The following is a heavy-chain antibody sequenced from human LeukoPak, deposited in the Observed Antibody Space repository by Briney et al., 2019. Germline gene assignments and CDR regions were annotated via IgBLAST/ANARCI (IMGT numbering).Heavy chain of an antibody. V-gene: IGHV3-48*01. Sequence: GGSLRLSCAASGFTFSDYSMNWVRQAPGRGLEWISYIGGRGDGISYADSVKGRFIVSRDNAKNSLFLQMNRLRGEDTAIYFCAREIPGRIAADCWGQGTLVTVSS. CDR1: GFTFSDYS. J-gene: IGHJ4*02. CDR2: IGGRGDGI. D-gene: IGHD2-15*01. CDR3: AREIPGRIAADC.